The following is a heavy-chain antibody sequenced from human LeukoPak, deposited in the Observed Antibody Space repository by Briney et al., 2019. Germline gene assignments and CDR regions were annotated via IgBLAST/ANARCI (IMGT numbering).Heavy chain of an antibody. CDR2: ISSSSSYI. V-gene: IGHV3-21*01. Sequence: GRSLRLSCTASGFTFGDYAMSWVRQAPGKGLEWVSSISSSSSYIYYADSVKGRFTISRDNAKNSLYLQMNSLRAEDTAVYYCVRDNPRCCGVVPVNIDDFWGQGTLVTVSS. J-gene: IGHJ4*02. D-gene: IGHD2-15*01. CDR3: VRDNPRCCGVVPVNIDDF. CDR1: GFTFGDYA.